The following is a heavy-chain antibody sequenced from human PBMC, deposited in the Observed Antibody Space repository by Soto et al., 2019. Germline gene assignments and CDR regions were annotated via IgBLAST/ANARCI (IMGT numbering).Heavy chain of an antibody. V-gene: IGHV1-2*04. Sequence: ASVKVSCKASGYTFTGYYIQWVRQAPGQGLEWMGWINTNSGATKYAQKFQGWVIMTRDTSISTAYMELSRLKSDDTAVYYCARDILGGTGYYYMDVWGKGNTVTVSS. D-gene: IGHD1-26*01. CDR3: ARDILGGTGYYYMDV. J-gene: IGHJ6*03. CDR1: GYTFTGYY. CDR2: INTNSGAT.